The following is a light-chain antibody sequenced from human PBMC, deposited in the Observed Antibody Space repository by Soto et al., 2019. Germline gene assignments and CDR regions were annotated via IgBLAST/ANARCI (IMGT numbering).Light chain of an antibody. V-gene: IGKV3-20*01. CDR1: QSLSSSY. CDR3: QQYGTSPFT. Sequence: EIVLTQSPGTLSLSPGERATLSCRASQSLSSSYLAWYQQKPGQAPRLLIYGASSRATGIPDRFSGSGSGTDFTLTISGLEPEDFAVYYWQQYGTSPFTFGPGTKVDIK. J-gene: IGKJ3*01. CDR2: GAS.